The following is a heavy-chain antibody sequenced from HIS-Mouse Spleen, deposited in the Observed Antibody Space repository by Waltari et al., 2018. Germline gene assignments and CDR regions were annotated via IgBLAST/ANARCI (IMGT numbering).Heavy chain of an antibody. Sequence: QLQLQESGPGLVKPSETLSLTCTVSGGSISSSSYYWGWIRQPPGKGLEWIGSIYYSGSTYYNPSLKSRVTISVDTSKNQFSLKLSSVTAADTAVYYCARVVIEEPDAFDIWGQGTMVTVS. D-gene: IGHD1-26*01. V-gene: IGHV4-39*07. CDR1: GGSISSSSYY. CDR3: ARVVIEEPDAFDI. CDR2: IYYSGST. J-gene: IGHJ3*02.